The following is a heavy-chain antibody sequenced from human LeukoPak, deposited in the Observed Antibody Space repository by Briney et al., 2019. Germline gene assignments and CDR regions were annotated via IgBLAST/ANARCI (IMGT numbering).Heavy chain of an antibody. CDR3: ARGELPTGWLTDF. J-gene: IGHJ4*02. D-gene: IGHD6-19*01. V-gene: IGHV3-43D*04. Sequence: GGSLRLSCAASGFTFHNHAMQWVRQAPGKGAEWVSLIDWDSSRTYYRESVKGRFTISRDNSKNSLFLQMNSLRAEDTALYYCARGELPTGWLTDFWGQGTLVTVST. CDR2: IDWDSSRT. CDR1: GFTFHNHA.